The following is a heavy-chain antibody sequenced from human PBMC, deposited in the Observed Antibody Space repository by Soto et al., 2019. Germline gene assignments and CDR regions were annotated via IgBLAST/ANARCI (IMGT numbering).Heavy chain of an antibody. V-gene: IGHV3-33*01. CDR2: IWYDGSNK. CDR3: AGEPYGDYGVYGMDV. CDR1: GFTFSSYG. D-gene: IGHD4-17*01. J-gene: IGHJ6*02. Sequence: QVQLVESGGGVVQPGRSLRLSCAASGFTFSSYGMHWVRQAPGKGLEWVAAIWYDGSNKYYADSVKGRFTISRDNSKNTLYLQMNSLRAEDTAVYYCAGEPYGDYGVYGMDVWGQGTTVTVSS.